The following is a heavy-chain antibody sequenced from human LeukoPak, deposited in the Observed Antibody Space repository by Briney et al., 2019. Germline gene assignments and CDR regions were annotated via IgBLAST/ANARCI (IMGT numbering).Heavy chain of an antibody. CDR1: GFTVSSNY. V-gene: IGHV3-53*01. J-gene: IGHJ4*02. D-gene: IGHD2-15*01. CDR3: ARGGIERYCSCGRCLGY. CDR2: IYSGGST. Sequence: GGSLRLSCAASGFTVSSNYMSWVRQAPGKGLEWVSVIYSGGSTYYADSVKGRFTISRDNSKNTLYLQMNSLRAEDTAVYYCARGGIERYCSCGRCLGYWGQGTLVTVCS.